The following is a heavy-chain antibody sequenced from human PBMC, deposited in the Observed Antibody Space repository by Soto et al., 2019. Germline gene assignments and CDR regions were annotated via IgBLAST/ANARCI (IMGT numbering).Heavy chain of an antibody. CDR2: IYYSGST. V-gene: IGHV4-31*03. CDR1: GGSISSSSYY. Sequence: PSETLSLTCTVSGGSISSSSYYWGWIRQPPGKGLEWIGYIYYSGSTYYNPSLKSRVTISVDTSKNQFSLKLSSVTAADTAVYYCARDGGLYCTNGVCNSAYYYGMDVWGQGTTVTVSS. CDR3: ARDGGLYCTNGVCNSAYYYGMDV. J-gene: IGHJ6*02. D-gene: IGHD2-8*01.